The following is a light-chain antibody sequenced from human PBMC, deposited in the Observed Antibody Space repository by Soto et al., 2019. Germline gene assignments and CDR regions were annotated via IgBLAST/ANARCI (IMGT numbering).Light chain of an antibody. CDR2: GAS. V-gene: IGKV1-9*01. CDR3: QQVNTYLWT. CDR1: QGISTY. Sequence: DIPLAQSPSSLSASVGDRVTVTFRASQGISTYLAWYQQKPGKAPKLLIYGASSLQSGVPSRFSGSGSGTEFTLTISSLQPEDFATYYCQQVNTYLWTFGQGTKVDIK. J-gene: IGKJ1*01.